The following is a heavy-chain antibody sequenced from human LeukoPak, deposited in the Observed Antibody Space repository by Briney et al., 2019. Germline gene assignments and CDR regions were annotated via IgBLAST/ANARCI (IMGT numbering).Heavy chain of an antibody. CDR2: ISGSGGST. CDR1: GFTFSSYA. V-gene: IGHV3-23*01. CDR3: AKERPTSVNWGPYHYGLDV. D-gene: IGHD7-27*01. J-gene: IGHJ6*02. Sequence: GGSLRLSCAASGFTFSSYAMSWVRQAPGKGLEWVSAISGSGGSTYYAESVKGRFTISRDNSKNALYLQTNSLRVEDTAIYYCAKERPTSVNWGPYHYGLDVWGQGTTVTVSS.